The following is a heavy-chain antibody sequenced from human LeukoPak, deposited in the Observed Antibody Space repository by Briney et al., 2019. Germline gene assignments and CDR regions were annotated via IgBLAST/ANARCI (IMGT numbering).Heavy chain of an antibody. CDR3: AKDRMVAASMPFDP. D-gene: IGHD2-15*01. Sequence: ASVKDSCKASGYTFTSYYMHWVRQAPGQGLEWMGIINPSGGSTSYAQKFQGRVAMTRDTSTNTVYMELSSLRSEDTAVYYCAKDRMVAASMPFDPWGQGTLVTVSS. CDR1: GYTFTSYY. J-gene: IGHJ5*02. CDR2: INPSGGST. V-gene: IGHV1-46*01.